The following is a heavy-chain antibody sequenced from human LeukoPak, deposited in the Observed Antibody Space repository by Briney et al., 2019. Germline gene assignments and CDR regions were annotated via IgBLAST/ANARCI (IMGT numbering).Heavy chain of an antibody. D-gene: IGHD6-19*01. CDR1: GYTFTSYA. CDR2: INAGNGNT. V-gene: IGHV1-3*01. CDR3: AALPDSSDWYGEFDY. J-gene: IGHJ4*02. Sequence: ASVKVSCKASGYTFTSYAMHWVRQAPGQRLEWMGWINAGNGNTKYSQKFQGRVTITRDTSASTAYMELSSLRSEDTAVYYCAALPDSSDWYGEFDYWGQGTLVTVSS.